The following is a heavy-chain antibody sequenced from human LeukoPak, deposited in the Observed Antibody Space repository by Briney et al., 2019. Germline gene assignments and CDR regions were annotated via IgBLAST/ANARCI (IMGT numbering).Heavy chain of an antibody. CDR2: IIPIFGTA. J-gene: IGHJ4*02. Sequence: SVKVSCKASGGTFSSYAISWVRQAPGQGLEWMGGIIPIFGTANYAQKFQGRVTITADESTSTAYMELSSLRSEDTAVYYCARVTYYDYVWGSYRSLSYDYWGQGTLVTVSS. D-gene: IGHD3-16*02. V-gene: IGHV1-69*13. CDR1: GGTFSSYA. CDR3: ARVTYYDYVWGSYRSLSYDY.